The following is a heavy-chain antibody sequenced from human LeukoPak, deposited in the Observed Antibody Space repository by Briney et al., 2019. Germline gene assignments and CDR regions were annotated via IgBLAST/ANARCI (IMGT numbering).Heavy chain of an antibody. Sequence: GGSLSLSCAASGFTFTNYWMSWVRPAPGKGLELVANIKQDRSEKYYVDSVKGRFTISRDNAKNSLYLQMNSLRAEDTAVYYCARLREIPVFGVVTKSTSYFDYWGQGTLVTVSS. V-gene: IGHV3-7*01. CDR1: GFTFTNYW. J-gene: IGHJ4*02. CDR2: IKQDRSEK. D-gene: IGHD3-3*01. CDR3: ARLREIPVFGVVTKSTSYFDY.